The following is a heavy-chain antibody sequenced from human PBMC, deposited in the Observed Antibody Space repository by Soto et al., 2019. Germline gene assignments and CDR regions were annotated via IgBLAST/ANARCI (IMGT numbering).Heavy chain of an antibody. CDR3: ARQVVSLAAPTRYYYMDV. CDR2: IYYSGST. J-gene: IGHJ6*03. D-gene: IGHD6-6*01. V-gene: IGHV4-59*08. CDR1: GGSISSYY. Sequence: SETLSLTCTVSGGSISSYYWSWIRQPPGKGLEWIGYIYYSGSTNYNPSLKSRVTISVDTSKNQFSLKLSSVTAADTAVYYCARQVVSLAAPTRYYYMDVWGKGTTVTVSS.